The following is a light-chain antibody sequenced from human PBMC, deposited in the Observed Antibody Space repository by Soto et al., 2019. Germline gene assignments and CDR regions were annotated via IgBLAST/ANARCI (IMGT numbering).Light chain of an antibody. CDR2: GAS. Sequence: EIVMTQSPDTLSVSPGERATLSCRASQRISSNLAWYQQKPGQAPRLLIYGASTRATGVPARFSGSGSETDFPLTISNLQSEDCAVYYCQHYNNWPPYTFGQGTKLEIK. CDR3: QHYNNWPPYT. J-gene: IGKJ2*01. V-gene: IGKV3D-15*01. CDR1: QRISSN.